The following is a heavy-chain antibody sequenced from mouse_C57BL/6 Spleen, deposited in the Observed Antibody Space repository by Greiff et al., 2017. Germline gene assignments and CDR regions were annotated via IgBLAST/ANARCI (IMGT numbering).Heavy chain of an antibody. J-gene: IGHJ3*01. CDR1: AYTFTSYW. CDR3: ARSSGSSYGFAY. V-gene: IGHV1-69*01. CDR2: IDPSDSYT. Sequence: VQLQQPGAELVMPGASVKLSCKASAYTFTSYWMHWVKQRPGQGLEWIGEIDPSDSYTNYNQKFKGKSTLTVDKSSSTAYMQLSSLTSEDSAVYYCARSSGSSYGFAYWGQGTLVTVSA. D-gene: IGHD1-1*01.